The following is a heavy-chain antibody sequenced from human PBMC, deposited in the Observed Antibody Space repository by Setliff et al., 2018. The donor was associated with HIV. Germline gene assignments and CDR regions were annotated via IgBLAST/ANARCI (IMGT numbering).Heavy chain of an antibody. V-gene: IGHV4-30-4*01. CDR2: FMYTDIHYVNYLN. J-gene: IGHJ4*02. D-gene: IGHD6-19*01. CDR3: ARGRRSSGWYVYH. CDR1: GASFVGDNH. Sequence: SETLSLTCAVSGASFVGDNHWSWIRQTPERGLEWIAYFMYTDIHYVNYLNYRNPSLASRLSISVDKSKNQFSLKLSSVTAADTAVYYCARGRRSSGWYVYHWGQGTLVTVSS.